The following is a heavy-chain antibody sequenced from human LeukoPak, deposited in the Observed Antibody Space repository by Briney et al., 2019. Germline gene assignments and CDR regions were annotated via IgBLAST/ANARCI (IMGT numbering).Heavy chain of an antibody. J-gene: IGHJ4*02. CDR1: GFTFSSYA. V-gene: IGHV3-23*01. D-gene: IGHD3-16*01. CDR3: ARDMRPDTGEVYFDY. Sequence: PGGSLRLSCAASGFTFSSYAMSWVRQAPGKGLEWVSAISGSGGSTYYADSVKGRFTISRDNSKNTLYLQMGSLRAEDMAVYYCARDMRPDTGEVYFDYWGQGTLVTVSS. CDR2: ISGSGGST.